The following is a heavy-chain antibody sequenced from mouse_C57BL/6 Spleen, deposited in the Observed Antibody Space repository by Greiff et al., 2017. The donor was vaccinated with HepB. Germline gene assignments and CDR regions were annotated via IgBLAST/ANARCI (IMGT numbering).Heavy chain of an antibody. D-gene: IGHD2-12*01. Sequence: ESGPGLVKPSQSLSLTCSVTGYSITSGYYWNWIRQFPGNKLEWMGYISYDGSNNYNPSLKNRISITRDTSKNQFFLKLNSVTTEDTATYYCARLRRDYWYFDVWGTGTTVTVSS. J-gene: IGHJ1*03. CDR3: ARLRRDYWYFDV. V-gene: IGHV3-6*01. CDR1: GYSITSGYY. CDR2: ISYDGSN.